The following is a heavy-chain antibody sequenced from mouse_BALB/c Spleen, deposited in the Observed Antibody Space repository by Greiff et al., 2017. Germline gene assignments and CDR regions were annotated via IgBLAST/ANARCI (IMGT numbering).Heavy chain of an antibody. D-gene: IGHD2-3*01. CDR2: VNPYNGGT. Sequence: VQLQQSGPELVKPGASVKMSCKASGYTFTDYYMDRVKQSHGESFEWIGRVNPYNGGTSYNQKFKGKATLTVDKSSSTAYMELNSLTSEDSAVYYCARYGYYVGYAMDYWGQGTSVTVSS. CDR1: GYTFTDYY. J-gene: IGHJ4*01. V-gene: IGHV1-19*01. CDR3: ARYGYYVGYAMDY.